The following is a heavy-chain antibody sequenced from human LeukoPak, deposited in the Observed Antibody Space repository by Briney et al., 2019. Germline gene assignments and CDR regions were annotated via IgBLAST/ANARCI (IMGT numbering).Heavy chain of an antibody. CDR1: GGPISSYY. CDR3: ARDRGSSGNNYYFDY. J-gene: IGHJ4*02. D-gene: IGHD6-19*01. Sequence: SETLSLTCTVSGGPISSYYWSWIRQPPGKGLEWIGYITYSGSTNYNPSLESRVTISLDTSKNQYSLKLTSVTAADTAVYYCARDRGSSGNNYYFDYWGQGTLDSASS. CDR2: ITYSGST. V-gene: IGHV4-59*01.